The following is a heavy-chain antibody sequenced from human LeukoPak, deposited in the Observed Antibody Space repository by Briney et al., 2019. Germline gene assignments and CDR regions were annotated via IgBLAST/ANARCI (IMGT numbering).Heavy chain of an antibody. V-gene: IGHV1-8*01. Sequence: GAPVKVSCKASGYTFTSYDINWVRQATGQGLEWMGWMNPNSGNTGYAQKFQGRVTMTRNTSISTAYMELSSLRSEDTAVYYCAGSPSGDSYYFDYWGQGTLVTVSS. D-gene: IGHD1-26*01. CDR1: GYTFTSYD. CDR3: AGSPSGDSYYFDY. J-gene: IGHJ4*02. CDR2: MNPNSGNT.